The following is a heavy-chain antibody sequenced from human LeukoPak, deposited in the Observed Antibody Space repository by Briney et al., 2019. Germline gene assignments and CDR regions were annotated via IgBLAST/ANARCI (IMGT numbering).Heavy chain of an antibody. CDR3: AGRGIVTGYFDF. J-gene: IGHJ4*02. CDR2: IFHSGST. Sequence: SEPLSLTCTVSGDSITNSNCYWGWIRQSPGKGLEWIGSIFHSGSTNYNPSLKSRVTISVDTSKNQFYLRVRSVTAAETALYYCAGRGIVTGYFDFWGRGTLVTVSS. D-gene: IGHD3-9*01. V-gene: IGHV4-39*01. CDR1: GDSITNSNCY.